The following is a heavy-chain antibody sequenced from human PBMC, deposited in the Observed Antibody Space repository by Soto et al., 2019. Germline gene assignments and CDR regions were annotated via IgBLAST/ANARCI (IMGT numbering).Heavy chain of an antibody. J-gene: IGHJ6*02. V-gene: IGHV3-15*07. CDR2: SKGKTDGATI. CDR1: NFTFNTAW. D-gene: IGHD6-6*01. Sequence: EAQLVESEGGLVKPGGSLRLSCVASNFTFNTAWMTWVRQAPGKGLEWVGRSKGKTDGATIDYAAPVQGRFTISRDDSXNTLYLQMDSLKTEDTAMYYCTTDPPEYHYYGRDVWGQGTSVTVSS. CDR3: TTDPPEYHYYGRDV.